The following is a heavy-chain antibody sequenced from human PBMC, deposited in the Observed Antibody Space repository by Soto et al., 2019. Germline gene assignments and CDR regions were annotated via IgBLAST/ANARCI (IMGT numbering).Heavy chain of an antibody. J-gene: IGHJ4*02. CDR2: IISIFGTP. CDR1: GGTFSGYG. D-gene: IGHD6-19*01. CDR3: ARGVSSGWFDY. V-gene: IGHV1-69*01. Sequence: QVQLVQSGAEVKKPGSSVKVSCRASGGTFSGYGFIWVRQAPGQWLEWMGGIISIFGTPYYAQKFQGRVTISADESTSTAYMEVSSLRREDTAVYFCARGVSSGWFDYWGQGTLVTVSS.